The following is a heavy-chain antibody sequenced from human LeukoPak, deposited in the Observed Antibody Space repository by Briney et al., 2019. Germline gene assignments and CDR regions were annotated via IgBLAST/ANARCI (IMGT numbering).Heavy chain of an antibody. D-gene: IGHD3-22*01. CDR2: ISYDGSNK. V-gene: IGHV3-30*18. J-gene: IGHJ4*02. CDR1: GFTFSSYG. Sequence: PGGSLRLSCAASGFTFSSYGMHWVRQAPGKGLEWVAVISYDGSNKYYADSVKGRFTISRDNSKNTLYLQMNSLRAEDTAVYYCAKDDYCYDSSGYYFADYWGQGTLVTVSS. CDR3: AKDDYCYDSSGYYFADY.